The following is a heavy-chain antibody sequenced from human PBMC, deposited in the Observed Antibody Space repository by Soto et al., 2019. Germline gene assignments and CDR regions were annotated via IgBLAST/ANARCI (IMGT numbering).Heavy chain of an antibody. Sequence: QVQLVESGGGVVQPGRSLRLSCAASGFTFSSYGMHWVRQAPGKGLEWVAVIWYDGSNKYYADSVKGRFTISRDNSKNTLYLQMNSLRAEYTAVYYCARDEVYDSSGYPGYWGQGTLVTVSS. CDR2: IWYDGSNK. D-gene: IGHD3-22*01. CDR3: ARDEVYDSSGYPGY. CDR1: GFTFSSYG. J-gene: IGHJ4*02. V-gene: IGHV3-33*01.